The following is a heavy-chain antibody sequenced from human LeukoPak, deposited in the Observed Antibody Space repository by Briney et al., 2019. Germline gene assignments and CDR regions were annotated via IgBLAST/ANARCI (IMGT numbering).Heavy chain of an antibody. D-gene: IGHD2-2*01. J-gene: IGHJ3*02. CDR2: IIPIFGTA. V-gene: IGHV1-69*05. CDR3: ARAYCSSTSCYPNHDAFDI. CDR1: GGTFSSYA. Sequence: SVKVSCKASGGTFSSYAISWVRQAPGQGLEWMGGIIPIFGTANYAQKFQGRVTITTDESTSTAYMELSSLRSEDTAVYYCARAYCSSTSCYPNHDAFDIWGQGTMVTVSS.